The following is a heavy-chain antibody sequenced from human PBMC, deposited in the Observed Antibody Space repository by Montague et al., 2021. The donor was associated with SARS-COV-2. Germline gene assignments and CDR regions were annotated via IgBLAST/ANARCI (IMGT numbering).Heavy chain of an antibody. J-gene: IGHJ6*02. CDR1: GFTFSSYW. Sequence: SLRLFCAASGFTFSSYWMSWVRQTPGKGLEWVANIKPDGGEKHYXDSVKGRFTISRDNAKNSLNLQMDSLRAEDTALYYCARDSRIVGATGGMDVWGQGTTVIVSS. CDR3: ARDSRIVGATGGMDV. CDR2: IKPDGGEK. D-gene: IGHD1-26*01. V-gene: IGHV3-7*03.